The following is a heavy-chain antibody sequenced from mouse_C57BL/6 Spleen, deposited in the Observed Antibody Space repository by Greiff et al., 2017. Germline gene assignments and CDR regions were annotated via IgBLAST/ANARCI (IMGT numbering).Heavy chain of an antibody. CDR2: IYPGSGST. J-gene: IGHJ4*01. CDR3: ARDDASSEYGDIDY. D-gene: IGHD3-2*02. Sequence: VQLQQPGAELVKPGASVKLSCKASGYTFTVYCIHWVKQRPGQGLEWIGLIYPGSGSTKYNEKFKGKATVTADKSSSTVYMELRRLTSEDSAVYFCARDDASSEYGDIDYWGQGTTVTVSS. V-gene: IGHV1-62-2*01. CDR1: GYTFTVYC.